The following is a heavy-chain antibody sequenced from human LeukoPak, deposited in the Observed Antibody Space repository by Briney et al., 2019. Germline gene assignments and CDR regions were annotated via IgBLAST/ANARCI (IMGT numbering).Heavy chain of an antibody. CDR3: AKGADGYSYGCRGDY. CDR1: GFTFGSYA. J-gene: IGHJ4*02. V-gene: IGHV3-23*01. CDR2: ISGSGGST. Sequence: GGSLRLSCVGSGFTFGSYAMTWVRQAPGKGLEWVAVISGSGGSTYYAGCVQGRFTISRDNFKNTVYLQMNSLGAEDTAVYYCAKGADGYSYGCRGDYWGQGTLVTVSS. D-gene: IGHD5-18*01.